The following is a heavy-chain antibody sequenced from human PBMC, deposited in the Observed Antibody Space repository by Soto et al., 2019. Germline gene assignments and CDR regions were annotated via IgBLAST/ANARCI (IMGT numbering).Heavy chain of an antibody. V-gene: IGHV3-7*01. Sequence: PGGSLRLSCAASGFTFSNYWMTWVRQAPGKGLEWVANIKQDGSEMYYVDSVKGRFTVSRDNAKNSLYLQMISLRAEDTAVYYCARDLAARNLPYYFDYWGQGTLVTVSS. J-gene: IGHJ4*02. CDR2: IKQDGSEM. D-gene: IGHD6-13*01. CDR3: ARDLAARNLPYYFDY. CDR1: GFTFSNYW.